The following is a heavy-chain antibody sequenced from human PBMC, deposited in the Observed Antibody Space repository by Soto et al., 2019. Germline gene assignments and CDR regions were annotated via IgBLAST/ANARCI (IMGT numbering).Heavy chain of an antibody. J-gene: IGHJ4*02. Sequence: PGGSLRLSCAASGFTFSSYAMHWVRQAPGKGLEWVAVISYDGSNKYYADSVKGRFTISRDNSKSTLYLQMNSLRAEDTPVYYWARETRRSTYYYGSGSQNPFDYWGQGTLVTVSS. CDR3: ARETRRSTYYYGSGSQNPFDY. D-gene: IGHD3-10*01. V-gene: IGHV3-30-3*01. CDR1: GFTFSSYA. CDR2: ISYDGSNK.